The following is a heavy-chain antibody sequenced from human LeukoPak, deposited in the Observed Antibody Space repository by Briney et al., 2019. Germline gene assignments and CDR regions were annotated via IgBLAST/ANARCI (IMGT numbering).Heavy chain of an antibody. D-gene: IGHD2-2*02. V-gene: IGHV3-21*01. Sequence: GGSRRLARAASGFSLSRDFIKWVRQAEGNGLEWVSSISSISSYTYYADSVTGRFTISRDNAKNSLYLQMNSLRAEDTAVYYCAREVVVPAAIFDYWGQGTLVTVSS. CDR3: AREVVVPAAIFDY. J-gene: IGHJ4*02. CDR1: GFSLSRDF. CDR2: ISSISSYT.